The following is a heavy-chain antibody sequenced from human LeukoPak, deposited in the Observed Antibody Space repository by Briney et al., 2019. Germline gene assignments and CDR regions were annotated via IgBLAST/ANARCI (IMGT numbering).Heavy chain of an antibody. Sequence: GGSLRLSCAASGFTVSSNYMSWVRQAPGKGLEWVSVIYSGGSTYYADSVKGRFTIPRDNSKNTLYLQMNSLRAEDTAVYYCARGGGNSGYSYGMDVWGQGTTVTVSS. V-gene: IGHV3-53*01. CDR2: IYSGGST. CDR3: ARGGGNSGYSYGMDV. D-gene: IGHD4-23*01. CDR1: GFTVSSNY. J-gene: IGHJ6*02.